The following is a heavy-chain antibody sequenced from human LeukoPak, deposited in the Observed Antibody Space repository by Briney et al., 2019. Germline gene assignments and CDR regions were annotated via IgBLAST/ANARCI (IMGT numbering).Heavy chain of an antibody. CDR2: INHSGST. J-gene: IGHJ4*02. D-gene: IGHD3-10*01. CDR1: GGSFSGYY. CDR3: ARVYYGSGSYYMSDY. V-gene: IGHV4-34*01. Sequence: PSETLSLTCAVYGGSFSGYYWSWIRQPPGKGLEWIGEINHSGSTNYNPSLKSRVTISVDTSKNQFSLKLSSVTAADTAVYYRARVYYGSGSYYMSDYWGQGTLVTVSS.